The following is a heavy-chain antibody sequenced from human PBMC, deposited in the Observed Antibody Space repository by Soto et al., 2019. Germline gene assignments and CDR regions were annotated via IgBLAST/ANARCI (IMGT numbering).Heavy chain of an antibody. CDR3: ARSIAARRYFDY. Sequence: VGSLRLSCAASGFTFSSYAMHWVRQAPGKGLEWVAVISYDGSNKYYADSVKGRFTISRDNSKNTLYLQMNSLRAEDTAVYYCARSIAARRYFDYWGQGTLVTVSS. CDR1: GFTFSSYA. V-gene: IGHV3-30-3*01. CDR2: ISYDGSNK. J-gene: IGHJ4*02. D-gene: IGHD6-6*01.